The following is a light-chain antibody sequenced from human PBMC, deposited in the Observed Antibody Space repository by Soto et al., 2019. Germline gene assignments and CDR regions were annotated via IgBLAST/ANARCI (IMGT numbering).Light chain of an antibody. J-gene: IGLJ1*01. V-gene: IGLV2-11*01. CDR1: NRDVGAYNY. CDR3: RTYAGRNKV. Sequence: QSALTQPRSVSGTPGQSLTIPCTGTNRDVGAYNYVAWYQQHPGKAPKLIMYDVTKRPSGVPDRFSGSKSGNTASLPVSALQAEVEAEYTCRTYAGRNKVFGTRTKVTV. CDR2: DVT.